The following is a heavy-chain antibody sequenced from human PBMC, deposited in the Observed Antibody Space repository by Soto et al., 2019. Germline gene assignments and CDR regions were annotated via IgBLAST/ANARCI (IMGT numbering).Heavy chain of an antibody. V-gene: IGHV1-69*13. J-gene: IGHJ5*02. D-gene: IGHD6-13*01. CDR2: IIPIFGTA. CDR1: GGTFSSYA. Sequence: ASVKVSCKASGGTFSSYAISWVRQAPGQGLEWMGGIIPIFGTANYAQKFQGRVTITADESTSTAYMELSSLRSEDTAVYYCARYIAAAGSYNWFDPWGQGTLVTVSS. CDR3: ARYIAAAGSYNWFDP.